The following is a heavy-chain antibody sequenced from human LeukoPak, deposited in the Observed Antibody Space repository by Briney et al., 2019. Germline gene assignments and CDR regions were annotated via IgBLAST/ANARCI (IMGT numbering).Heavy chain of an antibody. CDR2: INTAGSST. D-gene: IGHD2-2*02. J-gene: IGHJ4*02. CDR1: EFTFRTHC. V-gene: IGHV3-74*01. CDR3: ARSYTGFDY. Sequence: AAEFTFRTHCMHWIRQVPGKGPVWVSRINTAGSSTRYADSVKGRFTISRDNAKTTLYLQMNSLRAEDTAVYYCARSYTGFDYWGQGTLVTVSS.